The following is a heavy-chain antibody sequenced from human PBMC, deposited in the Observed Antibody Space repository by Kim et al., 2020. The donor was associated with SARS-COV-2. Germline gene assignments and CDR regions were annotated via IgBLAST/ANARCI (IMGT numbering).Heavy chain of an antibody. CDR2: IYYSGST. Sequence: SETLSPTCTVSGGSISSSSYYWGWIRQPPGKGLEWIGSIYYSGSTYYNPSLKSRVTISVDTSKNQFSLKLSSVTAADTAVYYCARRTLSGRFDYWGQGTLVTVSS. CDR3: ARRTLSGRFDY. D-gene: IGHD1-26*01. J-gene: IGHJ4*02. V-gene: IGHV4-39*01. CDR1: GGSISSSSYY.